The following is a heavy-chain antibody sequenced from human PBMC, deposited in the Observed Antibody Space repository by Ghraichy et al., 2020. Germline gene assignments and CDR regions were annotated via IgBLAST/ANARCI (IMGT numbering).Heavy chain of an antibody. CDR2: IKQDGSEK. Sequence: GGSLRLSCAASGFTFSSYWMSWVRQAPGKGLEWVANIKQDGSEKYYVDSVKGRFTISRDNAKNSLYLQMNSLRAEDTAVYYCARLAQSWVRGVIIKTHAFDIWGQGTMVTVSS. V-gene: IGHV3-7*01. CDR1: GFTFSSYW. CDR3: ARLAQSWVRGVIIKTHAFDI. D-gene: IGHD3-10*01. J-gene: IGHJ3*02.